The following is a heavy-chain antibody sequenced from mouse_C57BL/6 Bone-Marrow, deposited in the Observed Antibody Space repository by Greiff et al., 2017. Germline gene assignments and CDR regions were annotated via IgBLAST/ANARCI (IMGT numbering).Heavy chain of an antibody. CDR1: GYTFTSYW. Sequence: VQLQQPGAELVKPGASVKLSCKASGYTFTSYWMHWVKQRPGQGLAWIGMIHPNSGSTNYNEKFKSKATLTVDKSSSTAYMQLSSLTSEDSAVYYCARGEANWHCDYWGQGTTLTVSS. V-gene: IGHV1-64*01. CDR2: IHPNSGST. CDR3: ARGEANWHCDY. J-gene: IGHJ2*01. D-gene: IGHD4-1*01.